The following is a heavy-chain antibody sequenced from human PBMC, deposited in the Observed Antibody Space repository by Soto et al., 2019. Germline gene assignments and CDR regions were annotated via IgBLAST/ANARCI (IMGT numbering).Heavy chain of an antibody. CDR3: ARRYCSSTSCYYGDAFDI. J-gene: IGHJ3*02. CDR1: GFTFSSYS. V-gene: IGHV3-48*01. Sequence: GGSLRLSCAASGFTFSSYSMNWVRQAPGKGLEWVSYISSSSSTIYYADSVKGRFTISRDNAKNSLYLQMNSLRAEDTAVYYCARRYCSSTSCYYGDAFDIWGQGTMVTVSS. D-gene: IGHD2-2*01. CDR2: ISSSSSTI.